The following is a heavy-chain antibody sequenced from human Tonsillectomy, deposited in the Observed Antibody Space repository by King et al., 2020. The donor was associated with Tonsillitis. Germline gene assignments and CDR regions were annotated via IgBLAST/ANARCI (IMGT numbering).Heavy chain of an antibody. J-gene: IGHJ4*02. Sequence: VQLVESGGVVVQPGGSLRLSCAASGFSFDDHTMHWLRQALGKGLEWVSLISWNGGSTYYADSVKGRFTISRDKTKNSLYLQMNSLRAEDTALYYCAKSTGQSWLPLDYWGQGTLVTVAS. D-gene: IGHD5-24*01. CDR2: ISWNGGST. V-gene: IGHV3-43D*04. CDR3: AKSTGQSWLPLDY. CDR1: GFSFDDHT.